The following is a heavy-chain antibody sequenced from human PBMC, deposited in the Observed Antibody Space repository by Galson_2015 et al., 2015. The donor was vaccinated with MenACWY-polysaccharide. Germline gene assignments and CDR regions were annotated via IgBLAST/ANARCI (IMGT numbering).Heavy chain of an antibody. CDR3: ARAWSSGYYSDY. D-gene: IGHD3-22*01. V-gene: IGHV4-34*01. Sequence: ETLSLTCAVYGGSFTNYFWTWIRQSPEKGLEWIAEINHAGRTTYNPTLRSRVTVSVDPSKNQFSINLTSVTAADTAVYYCARAWSSGYYSDYWGQGIPVIVSS. CDR2: INHAGRT. J-gene: IGHJ4*02. CDR1: GGSFTNYF.